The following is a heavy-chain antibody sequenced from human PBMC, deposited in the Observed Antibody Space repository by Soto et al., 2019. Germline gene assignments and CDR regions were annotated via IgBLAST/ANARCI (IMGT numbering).Heavy chain of an antibody. V-gene: IGHV1-69*02. Sequence: ASVKVSCKASGGTFSSYTISWVRQAPGQGLEWMGRIIPILGIANYAQKFQGRVTITADKSTSTAYMELSSLRSEDTAVYYCASNLYYDILTGSEEGGPNWFDPWGQGTLVTVSS. CDR3: ASNLYYDILTGSEEGGPNWFDP. D-gene: IGHD3-9*01. CDR1: GGTFSSYT. J-gene: IGHJ5*02. CDR2: IIPILGIA.